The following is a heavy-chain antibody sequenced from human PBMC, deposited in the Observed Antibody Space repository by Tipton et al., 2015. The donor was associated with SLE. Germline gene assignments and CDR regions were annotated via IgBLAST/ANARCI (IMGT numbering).Heavy chain of an antibody. V-gene: IGHV4-59*01. D-gene: IGHD2-8*02. CDR1: GGSISRYH. J-gene: IGHJ2*01. Sequence: TLSLTCTVSGGSISRYHWNWIRQPPGKGLDWIGYIFYSGSTNYNPSLSSRVTISLDTSKNQFSLKLRPVTAADTAVYYCARAWSYSTGWYYDLWGRGTLVTVSS. CDR3: ARAWSYSTGWYYDL. CDR2: IFYSGST.